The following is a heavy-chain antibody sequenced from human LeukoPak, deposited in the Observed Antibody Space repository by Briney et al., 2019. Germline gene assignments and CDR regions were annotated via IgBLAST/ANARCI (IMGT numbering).Heavy chain of an antibody. CDR1: GGSISSYY. CDR3: ARGRIYYDSSGYYSVGYFDY. V-gene: IGHV4-4*07. Sequence: ASETLSLTCTVSGGSISSYYWSWIRQPAGKGLEWIGRIYTSGSTNYNPSLKSRVTMSVDTSRNQFSLKLSSVTAADTAVYYCARGRIYYDSSGYYSVGYFDYWGQGTLVTVSS. J-gene: IGHJ4*02. D-gene: IGHD3-22*01. CDR2: IYTSGST.